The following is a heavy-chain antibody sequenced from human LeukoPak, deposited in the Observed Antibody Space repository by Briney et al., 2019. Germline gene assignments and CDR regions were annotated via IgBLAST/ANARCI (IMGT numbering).Heavy chain of an antibody. D-gene: IGHD1-14*01. CDR2: IFYSGST. V-gene: IGHV4-31*03. Sequence: PSETLSLTCTVSGDSISSGVSYWGWIRQRPGKGLEWIAYIFYSGSTYNNPSLKSRVTISVDTSNNHFSLEVRSVTAADTAVYFCARLHYNYYYIDVWGKGTPVTVSS. CDR3: ARLHYNYYYIDV. J-gene: IGHJ6*03. CDR1: GDSISSGVSY.